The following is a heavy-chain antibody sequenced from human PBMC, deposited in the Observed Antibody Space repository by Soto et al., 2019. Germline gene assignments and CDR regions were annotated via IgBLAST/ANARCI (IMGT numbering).Heavy chain of an antibody. Sequence: VGSLRLSCAASGFTFSSYAMSWVRQAPGKGLEWVSAISGSGGSTYYADSVKGRFTISRDNSKNTLYLQMNSLRAEDTAVYYCAKQGGIRHWFDPWGQGTLVTVSS. CDR3: AKQGGIRHWFDP. CDR2: ISGSGGST. J-gene: IGHJ5*02. CDR1: GFTFSSYA. V-gene: IGHV3-23*01. D-gene: IGHD3-10*01.